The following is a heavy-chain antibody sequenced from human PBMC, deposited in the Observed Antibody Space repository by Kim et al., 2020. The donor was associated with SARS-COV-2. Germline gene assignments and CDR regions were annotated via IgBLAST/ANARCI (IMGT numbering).Heavy chain of an antibody. V-gene: IGHV3-23*01. D-gene: IGHD2-15*01. J-gene: IGHJ4*02. CDR1: GFTFSSYA. Sequence: GGSLRLSCAASGFTFSSYAMSWVRQAPGKGLEWVSAISGSGGSTYYADSVKGRFTISRDNSKNTLYLQMNSLRAEDTAVYYCATDYCSGGSCYSGSGLVNFDYWGQGTLVTVSS. CDR2: ISGSGGST. CDR3: ATDYCSGGSCYSGSGLVNFDY.